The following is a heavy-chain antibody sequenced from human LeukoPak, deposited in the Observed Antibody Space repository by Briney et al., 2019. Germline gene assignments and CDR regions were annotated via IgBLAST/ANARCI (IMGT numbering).Heavy chain of an antibody. CDR3: TTGGF. V-gene: IGHV3-15*07. J-gene: IGHJ4*02. CDR2: IKSKTDGRTI. D-gene: IGHD2-15*01. CDR1: GFTFSNAS. Sequence: GRSLRLSCAASGFTFSNASMNWGRHAPGKGLEWFGRIKSKTDGRTIDYAAPVKGRFTISRDDPKNTLYLHMNTLKTEDTAVYYCTTGGFWGQGTLVTVS.